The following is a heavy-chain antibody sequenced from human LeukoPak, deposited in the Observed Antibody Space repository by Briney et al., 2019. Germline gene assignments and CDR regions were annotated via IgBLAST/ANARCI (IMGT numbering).Heavy chain of an antibody. CDR2: INPNSGGT. CDR3: ARAYCSTTTCPRGYYHYSVDV. Sequence: ASVKVSCKASGYTFTSYDINWVRQAPGQGLEWMGWINPNSGGTDYAQKFQGRVTMTRDTSINTAYMDLSRLTSDDTAVYYCARAYCSTTTCPRGYYHYSVDVWGKGTTVTVSS. CDR1: GYTFTSYD. J-gene: IGHJ6*03. D-gene: IGHD2-2*01. V-gene: IGHV1-2*02.